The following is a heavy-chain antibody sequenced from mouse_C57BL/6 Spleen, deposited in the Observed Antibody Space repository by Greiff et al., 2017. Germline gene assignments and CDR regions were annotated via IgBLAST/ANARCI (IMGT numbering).Heavy chain of an antibody. CDR1: GYTFTSYW. D-gene: IGHD2-2*01. CDR3: AMMWLRDAMDY. J-gene: IGHJ4*01. V-gene: IGHV1-52*01. CDR2: IDPSDSET. Sequence: QVQLKQPGAELVRPGSSVKLSCKASGYTFTSYWMHWVKQRPIQGLEWIGNIDPSDSETHYNQKFKDKATLTVDKSSSTAYMQLSSLTSEDSAVYYCAMMWLRDAMDYWGQGTSVTVSS.